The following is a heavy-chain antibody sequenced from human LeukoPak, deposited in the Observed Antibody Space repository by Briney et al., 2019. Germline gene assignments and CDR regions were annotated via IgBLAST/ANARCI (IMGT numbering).Heavy chain of an antibody. Sequence: SQTLSLTCTVSGGSLSSGSSYWSWIPQAAGKGLEWIARIYASGSPNYNPSPNSRVTLSVDTTKNQFSLQLSSVTAADTAGYYCAARTTGLQVFYCYVMDVWGQGTTVTVSS. CDR2: IYASGSP. CDR3: AARTTGLQVFYCYVMDV. V-gene: IGHV4-61*02. CDR1: GGSLSSGSSY. J-gene: IGHJ6*02. D-gene: IGHD1-1*01.